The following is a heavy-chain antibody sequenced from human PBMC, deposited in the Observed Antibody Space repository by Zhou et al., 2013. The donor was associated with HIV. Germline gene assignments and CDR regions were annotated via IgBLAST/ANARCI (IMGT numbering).Heavy chain of an antibody. V-gene: IGHV1-8*03. CDR3: TTSEGYWYFDM. CDR1: GGTFSSYA. J-gene: IGHJ2*01. CDR2: MNPNSGNT. Sequence: QVQLVQSGAEVKKPGSSVKVSCKASGGTFSSYAISWVRQAPGEGLEWMGWMNPNSGNTGYAQKFQGRVTITRDTSISTAYMELSSLRSEDTAVYYCTTSEGYWYFDMWGRGTLVTVSS.